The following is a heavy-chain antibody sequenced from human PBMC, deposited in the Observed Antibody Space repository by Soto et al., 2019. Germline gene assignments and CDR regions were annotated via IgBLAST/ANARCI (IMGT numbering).Heavy chain of an antibody. D-gene: IGHD3-10*01. CDR2: INHGGST. CDR3: ARDLGALHGLLWFGEYGRAGDYYYGMDV. J-gene: IGHJ6*02. CDR1: GGSFSGYY. Sequence: SETLSLTCTVYGGSFSGYYWSWIPQPPGKGLDWIGEINHGGSTNYNPSLKSRVTISIDTSKNQFSLKLSSGTAADTAVYYCARDLGALHGLLWFGEYGRAGDYYYGMDVWGQGTTVTVSS. V-gene: IGHV4-34*01.